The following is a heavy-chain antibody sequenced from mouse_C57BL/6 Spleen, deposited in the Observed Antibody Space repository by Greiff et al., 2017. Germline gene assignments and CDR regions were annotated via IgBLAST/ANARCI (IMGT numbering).Heavy chain of an antibody. J-gene: IGHJ2*01. CDR1: GYSFTGYF. CDR3: ARGPHFDY. CDR2: INPYNGDT. Sequence: EVQLQESGPELVKPGDSVKISCKASGYSFTGYFMNWVMQSHGKSLEWIGRINPYNGDTFYNQKFKGKATLTVDKSSSTAHMELRSLTSEDSAVYYCARGPHFDYWGQGTTLTVSS. V-gene: IGHV1-20*01.